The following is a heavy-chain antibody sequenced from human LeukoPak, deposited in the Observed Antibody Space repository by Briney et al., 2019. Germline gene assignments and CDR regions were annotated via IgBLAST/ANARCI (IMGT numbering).Heavy chain of an antibody. D-gene: IGHD3-3*01. V-gene: IGHV4-34*01. J-gene: IGHJ6*03. Sequence: SETLSLTCAVYGGSFSGYYWSWIRQPPGKGLEWIGEINHSGSTNYNPSLKSRVTISVDTSKNQFSLKLSSVTAADTAVYYCARAPYISPGSGYYISNKDYYYYYYMDVWGKGTTVTVSS. CDR1: GGSFSGYY. CDR3: ARAPYISPGSGYYISNKDYYYYYYMDV. CDR2: INHSGST.